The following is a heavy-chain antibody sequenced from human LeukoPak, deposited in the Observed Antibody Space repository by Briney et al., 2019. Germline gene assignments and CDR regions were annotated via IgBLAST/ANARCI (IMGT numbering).Heavy chain of an antibody. Sequence: SETPSLTCTVSAASISRYTWSSIRQTARKRLERIGRIYTSGSTHYNPSLKSRVNISVDKSKNQFSLKLSSVTGADTAVYYCARDKWELQLTFGTINYFDYWGQGTLVTVSS. V-gene: IGHV4-4*07. CDR3: ARDKWELQLTFGTINYFDY. J-gene: IGHJ4*02. D-gene: IGHD1-26*01. CDR2: IYTSGST. CDR1: AASISRYT.